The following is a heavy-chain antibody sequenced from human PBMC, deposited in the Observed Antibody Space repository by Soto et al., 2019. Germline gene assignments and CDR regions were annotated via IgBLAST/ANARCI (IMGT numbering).Heavy chain of an antibody. J-gene: IGHJ5*02. Sequence: SETLSLTCTVSGGSISSGGYYWSWIRQHPGKGLEWIGYIYYSGSTYYNPSLKSRVTISVDTSKNQFSLKLSSVTAADTAVYYCARESRTYSGNELNWFDPWGQGTLVTVS. CDR3: ARESRTYSGNELNWFDP. D-gene: IGHD1-26*01. V-gene: IGHV4-31*03. CDR1: GGSISSGGYY. CDR2: IYYSGST.